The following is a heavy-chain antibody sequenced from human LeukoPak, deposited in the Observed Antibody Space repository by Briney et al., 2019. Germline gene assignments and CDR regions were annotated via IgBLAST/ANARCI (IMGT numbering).Heavy chain of an antibody. J-gene: IGHJ5*02. Sequence: SVKVSCKASGYSFTSFGISWVRQAPGQGLEWMGWISAYNGNTNYAQKFQGRVTMTTDTSTSTAYMELSRLRSDDTAVYYCARGRRYYDSSGLNWFDPWGQGTLVTVSS. V-gene: IGHV1-18*01. D-gene: IGHD3-22*01. CDR2: ISAYNGNT. CDR1: GYSFTSFG. CDR3: ARGRRYYDSSGLNWFDP.